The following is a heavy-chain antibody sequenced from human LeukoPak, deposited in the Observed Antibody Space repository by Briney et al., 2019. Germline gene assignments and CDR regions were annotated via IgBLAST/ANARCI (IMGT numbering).Heavy chain of an antibody. CDR2: IYYSGST. V-gene: IGHV4-39*01. CDR3: ARMVGPSGDNYGMDV. CDR1: GGSISSSSYY. Sequence: PSETLSLTCTVSGGSISSSSYYWGWIRQPPGKGLEWIGSIYYSGSTYYNPSLKSRVTISVDTSKNQFSLKLSSVTAADTAVYYCARMVGPSGDNYGMDVWGQGTTVTVSS. J-gene: IGHJ6*02. D-gene: IGHD4-17*01.